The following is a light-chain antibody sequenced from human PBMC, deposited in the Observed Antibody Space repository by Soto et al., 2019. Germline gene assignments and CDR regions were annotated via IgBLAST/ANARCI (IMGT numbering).Light chain of an antibody. CDR2: DVS. CDR1: QSITNY. Sequence: ILLTQSPATLSLSQGEGTTLSCTARQSITNYLAWYQQKPGQAPRLLIYDVSNRASGIPARFSGSGSGTDFTLTICSLEPEDFAVYYCQRRSNWPQSTFGQGTRLEIK. J-gene: IGKJ5*01. CDR3: QRRSNWPQST. V-gene: IGKV3-11*01.